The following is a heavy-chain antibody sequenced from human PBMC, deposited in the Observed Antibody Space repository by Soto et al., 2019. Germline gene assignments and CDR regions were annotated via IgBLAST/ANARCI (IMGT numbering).Heavy chain of an antibody. V-gene: IGHV1-46*01. J-gene: IGHJ6*02. CDR1: GYTFTSYY. CDR2: INPSGGST. D-gene: IGHD2-8*01. CDR3: ARGDCTNGVCYRAHYGMDV. Sequence: APVKVSCKASGYTFTSYYMHWVRQAPGQGLEWMGIINPSGGSTSYAQKFQGRVTMTRDTSTSTVYMELSSLRSEDTAVYYCARGDCTNGVCYRAHYGMDVWGQGTTVTVSS.